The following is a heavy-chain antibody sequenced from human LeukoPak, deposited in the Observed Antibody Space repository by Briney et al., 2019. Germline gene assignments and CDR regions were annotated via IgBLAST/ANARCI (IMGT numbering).Heavy chain of an antibody. J-gene: IGHJ3*02. D-gene: IGHD6-19*01. Sequence: PGGSLGLFCAASGFTVSSNYMSWVRQAPGKGLEWVSVIYSGGSTYYADSVKGRFTISRHNSKNTLYLQMNSLRAEDTAVYYCASSSGWYGDAFDIWGQGTMVTVSS. CDR2: IYSGGST. V-gene: IGHV3-53*04. CDR3: ASSSGWYGDAFDI. CDR1: GFTVSSNY.